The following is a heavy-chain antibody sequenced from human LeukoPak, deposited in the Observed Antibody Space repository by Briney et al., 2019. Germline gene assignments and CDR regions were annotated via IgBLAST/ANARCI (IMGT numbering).Heavy chain of an antibody. Sequence: SETLSLTCTASGGSISSYYWSWIRQPPGKGLEWIGYIYYSGSTNYNPSLKSRVTISVDTSKNQFSLKLSSVTAADTAVYYCARDTIAAAGKSYYYYYMDVWGKGTTVTISS. CDR3: ARDTIAAAGKSYYYYYMDV. J-gene: IGHJ6*03. CDR2: IYYSGST. V-gene: IGHV4-59*01. D-gene: IGHD6-13*01. CDR1: GGSISSYY.